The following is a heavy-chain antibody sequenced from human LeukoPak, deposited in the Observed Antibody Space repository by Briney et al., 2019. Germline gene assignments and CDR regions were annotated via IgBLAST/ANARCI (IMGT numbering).Heavy chain of an antibody. D-gene: IGHD1-26*01. Sequence: GGSLRLSCAASGFTFSDYYMSWIRQAPGKGLEWVSYISSSGSTIYYADSVKGRFTISRDNAKNSLYLQMNSLRAEDTAVYYCARVAVGSYSYYYMDVWGKGTTVTVSS. CDR1: GFTFSDYY. CDR2: ISSSGSTI. CDR3: ARVAVGSYSYYYMDV. J-gene: IGHJ6*03. V-gene: IGHV3-11*01.